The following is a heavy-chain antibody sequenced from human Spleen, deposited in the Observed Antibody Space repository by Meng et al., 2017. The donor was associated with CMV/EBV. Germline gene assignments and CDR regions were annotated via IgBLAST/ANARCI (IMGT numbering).Heavy chain of an antibody. CDR2: IDGSGTTI. CDR3: ARDGSYWPFGY. J-gene: IGHJ4*02. V-gene: IGHV3-11*04. CDR1: GFTFSDYY. D-gene: IGHD1-26*01. Sequence: GESLKISCAASGFTFSDYYMSWIRQAPGKGLEWLSYIDGSGTTIYYADSVKGRFTFSRDNAKNSLFLQMNSLRVEDTAVYYCARDGSYWPFGYWGQGILVTVSS.